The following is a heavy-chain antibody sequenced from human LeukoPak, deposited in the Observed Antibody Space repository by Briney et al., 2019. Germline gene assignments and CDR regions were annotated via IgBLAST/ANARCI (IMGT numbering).Heavy chain of an antibody. CDR3: AKVQSTSWYEGSFDI. Sequence: GGSLRLSCAASGFTFSSYAMSWVRQTPGKRLEWVSGISDSGSSTYYTDSVKGLFTISRDNSKNTLYLQMNSLRGEDTAIYYCAKVQSTSWYEGSFDIWGQGTMVTVSS. CDR1: GFTFSSYA. J-gene: IGHJ3*02. D-gene: IGHD6-13*01. V-gene: IGHV3-23*01. CDR2: ISDSGSST.